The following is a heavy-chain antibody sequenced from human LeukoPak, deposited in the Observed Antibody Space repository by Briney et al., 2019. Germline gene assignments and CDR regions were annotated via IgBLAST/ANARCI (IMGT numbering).Heavy chain of an antibody. CDR2: ISTYIQKT. CDR1: GYTFSSYG. D-gene: IGHD6-19*01. Sequence: ASVKVSCKASGYTFSSYGISWVRQAPGQGLEWMGWISTYIQKTNYAREFQGRVTMTTDKSTNTAYLEVRSLRSDDTAVYYCARGKKPGVGVAGTGYFLDSWGQGTLVIVSS. J-gene: IGHJ5*01. V-gene: IGHV1-18*01. CDR3: ARGKKPGVGVAGTGYFLDS.